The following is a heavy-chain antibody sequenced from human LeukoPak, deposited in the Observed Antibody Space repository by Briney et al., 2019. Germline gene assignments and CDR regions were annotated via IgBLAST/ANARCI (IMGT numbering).Heavy chain of an antibody. D-gene: IGHD3-3*01. J-gene: IGHJ6*03. CDR1: GGSISSGDYY. CDR2: IYYSGST. CDR3: ARVPSEGTIFGVVSRKTYYYYYMDV. V-gene: IGHV4-30-4*08. Sequence: SETLSLTCTVSGGSISSGDYYWSWIRQPPGKGLEWIGYIYYSGSTYYNPSLKSRVTISVDTSKNQFSLKLSSVTAADTAVYYCARVPSEGTIFGVVSRKTYYYYYMDVWGKGTTVTVSS.